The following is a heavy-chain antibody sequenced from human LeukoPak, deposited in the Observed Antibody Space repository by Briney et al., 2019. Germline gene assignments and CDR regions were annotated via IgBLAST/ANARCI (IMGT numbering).Heavy chain of an antibody. Sequence: PSETLSLTCTVSGDSISNSGGFYWSWIRQHPGNGLEWIGFISYRGSTYYNPSLKSRVSMSVDTSRSQFSLRLTSVTDEDTAVYYCARISQSSGGFYYWGQGSLVTVSS. CDR3: ARISQSSGGFYY. CDR1: GDSISNSGGFY. CDR2: ISYRGST. V-gene: IGHV4-31*02. D-gene: IGHD2-15*01. J-gene: IGHJ4*02.